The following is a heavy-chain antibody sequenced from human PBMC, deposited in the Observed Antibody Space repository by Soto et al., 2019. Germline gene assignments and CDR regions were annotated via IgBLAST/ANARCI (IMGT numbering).Heavy chain of an antibody. Sequence: QVQLVQSGAEEKKPGASVKVSCKASGYTFTSYAMHWVRQAPGQRLEWMGWINAGNGNTKYSQKFQGRVTITRDTSASTAYMELSSLRSEDTAVYYCARPAVRGVIGWFAPWGQGTLVTVSS. J-gene: IGHJ5*02. CDR2: INAGNGNT. D-gene: IGHD3-10*01. V-gene: IGHV1-3*05. CDR1: GYTFTSYA. CDR3: ARPAVRGVIGWFAP.